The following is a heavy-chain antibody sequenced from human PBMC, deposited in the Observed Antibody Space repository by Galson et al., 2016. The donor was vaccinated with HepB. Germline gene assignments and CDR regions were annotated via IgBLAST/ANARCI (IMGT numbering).Heavy chain of an antibody. CDR1: GYTFGTYG. D-gene: IGHD1-26*01. V-gene: IGHV1-18*01. Sequence: SVKVSCKASGYTFGTYGMAWVRQTPGQGLEWMGWISGFNGHTDYAQKFKGRLTLTIDKSTTTAYMELRRLRSDDTAVYYCAREWEYVDEQYFDSWGQGTLLTVSS. J-gene: IGHJ4*02. CDR2: ISGFNGHT. CDR3: AREWEYVDEQYFDS.